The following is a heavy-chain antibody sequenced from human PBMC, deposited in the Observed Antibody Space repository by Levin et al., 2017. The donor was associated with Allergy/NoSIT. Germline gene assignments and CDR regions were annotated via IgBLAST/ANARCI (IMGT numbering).Heavy chain of an antibody. V-gene: IGHV3-15*01. D-gene: IGHD3-9*01. Sequence: GGSLRLSCAGSGFTFSNAWMNWVRQAPGKGLEWIGRIKGKTDGGTTDYAAPVKGRFIFSRDDSKNTLYLQMNSLKTEDTAVYYCTTEAPYYDILTGYYTGWFDPWGQGTLVTVAS. CDR3: TTEAPYYDILTGYYTGWFDP. J-gene: IGHJ5*02. CDR1: GFTFSNAW. CDR2: IKGKTDGGTT.